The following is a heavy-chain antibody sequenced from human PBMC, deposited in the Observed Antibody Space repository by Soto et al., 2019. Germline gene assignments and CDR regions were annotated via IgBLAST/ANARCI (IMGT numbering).Heavy chain of an antibody. CDR3: ARDYYYDSSGLTIYYYGMDV. D-gene: IGHD3-22*01. CDR2: ISQVGSNK. CDR1: GFTFTTYA. Sequence: QAGGSLRLSCAASGFTFTTYAMYWIRQAPGKGLEWVASISQVGSNKYYTDSVKGRFTISRDNSENTVYLQMNSLRAEDTAVYYCARDYYYDSSGLTIYYYGMDVWGQGTTVTVSS. J-gene: IGHJ6*02. V-gene: IGHV3-30-3*01.